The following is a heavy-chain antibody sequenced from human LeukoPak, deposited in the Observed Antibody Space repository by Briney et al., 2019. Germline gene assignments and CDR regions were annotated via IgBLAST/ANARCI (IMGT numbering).Heavy chain of an antibody. CDR3: AREVISTPSYFDY. CDR1: GFTVSSSF. CDR2: IHRDDKT. J-gene: IGHJ4*02. D-gene: IGHD2-2*01. V-gene: IGHV3-53*01. Sequence: GGSQRLSCAASGFTVSSSFIYWVRRAPGKGLEWVSFIHRDDKTYYADSVKGRFTMSRDSSKNTLYLLMNSLGADDTAVYYCAREVISTPSYFDYWGQGILVTVSS.